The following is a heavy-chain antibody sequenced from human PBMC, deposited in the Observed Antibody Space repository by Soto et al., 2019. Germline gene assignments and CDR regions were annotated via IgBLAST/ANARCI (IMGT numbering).Heavy chain of an antibody. D-gene: IGHD3-10*01. Sequence: EVQVVQSGAEVKKPGESLKISCQTSGYNFADYWIAWMRQIPGKGLEWMGIVYPGDSDTTYNPPFRGHVTISADKSISTAYLQWSTLRAADTAIYYCARHHHPSVVRGVFDYWGQGTRVTVSS. J-gene: IGHJ4*02. CDR2: VYPGDSDT. V-gene: IGHV5-51*01. CDR3: ARHHHPSVVRGVFDY. CDR1: GYNFADYW.